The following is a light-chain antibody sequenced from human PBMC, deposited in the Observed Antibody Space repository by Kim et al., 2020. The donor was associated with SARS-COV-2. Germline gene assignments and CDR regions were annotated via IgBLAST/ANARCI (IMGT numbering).Light chain of an antibody. V-gene: IGKV3-20*01. CDR1: QSVTRNY. J-gene: IGKJ5*01. CDR2: GAS. Sequence: SPGERATLSCRASQSVTRNYLAWYQQIPGQAPRLLIYGASSRATGIPDRFSGSGSGTDFTLTISRLEPEDFAVYYCQQYSTSPITFGLGTRLEIK. CDR3: QQYSTSPIT.